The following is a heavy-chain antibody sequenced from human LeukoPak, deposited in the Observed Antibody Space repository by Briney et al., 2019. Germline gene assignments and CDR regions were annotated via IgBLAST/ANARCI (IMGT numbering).Heavy chain of an antibody. Sequence: ASVKVSCTASGYSSTSFGISWVRQAPGQGLEWMGWISGYNGNTNYAQKLQGRVTMTTDTSTSTAYMELRSLRSDDTAVYYCAREDTRRGSRGYFDYWGQGTLVTVSS. CDR3: AREDTRRGSRGYFDY. D-gene: IGHD2-2*01. CDR1: GYSSTSFG. CDR2: ISGYNGNT. J-gene: IGHJ4*02. V-gene: IGHV1-18*01.